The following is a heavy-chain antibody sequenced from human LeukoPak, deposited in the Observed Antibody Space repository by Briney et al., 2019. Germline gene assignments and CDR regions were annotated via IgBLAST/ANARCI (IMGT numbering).Heavy chain of an antibody. D-gene: IGHD3-22*01. V-gene: IGHV3-7*01. CDR3: ARASDYYDSSGYSDAFDI. CDR2: IKQDGSEK. CDR1: GFTFSSYW. J-gene: IGHJ3*02. Sequence: PGGSLRLSCAASGFTFSSYWMTWVRQAPGKGLEWVVNIKQDGSEKYYVDSVKGRFTISRDNAKNSLYLQMNSLRAEDTAVYYCARASDYYDSSGYSDAFDIWGHGTMVTASS.